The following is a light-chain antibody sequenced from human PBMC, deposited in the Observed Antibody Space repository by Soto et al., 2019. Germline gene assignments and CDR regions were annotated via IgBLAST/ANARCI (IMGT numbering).Light chain of an antibody. CDR1: SSNIGAGYD. CDR3: QSYDSSLSGYVV. V-gene: IGLV1-40*01. CDR2: GNS. Sequence: QSVLTQPPSVSGAPGQRVTISCTGSSSNIGAGYDVHWYQQLPGTAPKLLIYGNSNRPSGVPDRFSGSKSGTSASLAITGLQAEDEADYYCQSYDSSLSGYVVFGVGTKL. J-gene: IGLJ2*01.